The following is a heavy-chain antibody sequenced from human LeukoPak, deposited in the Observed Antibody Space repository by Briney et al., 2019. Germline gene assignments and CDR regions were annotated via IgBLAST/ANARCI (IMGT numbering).Heavy chain of an antibody. CDR2: IYSDGST. CDR1: GFSVSSNY. J-gene: IGHJ4*02. V-gene: IGHV3-53*01. Sequence: GGSLRLSCAASGFSVSSNYITWVRQAPGKGLEWVSVIYSDGSTKYADSVKARFTISRDNSKNTVYHQMNSLRVEDTAVYYCARATLDNWGQGTLVTVSS. CDR3: ARATLDN.